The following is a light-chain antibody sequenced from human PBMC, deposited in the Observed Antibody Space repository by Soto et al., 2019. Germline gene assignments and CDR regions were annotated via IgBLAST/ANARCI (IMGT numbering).Light chain of an antibody. Sequence: QSALTQPASVSGSPGQSITISCTGTSSDVGSYNYVSWYQHHPGKAPKLMIYDVSNQPSGVSNRFSGSKSGNTASLTISGLQAEDEADYYCSSYSSSITLAFGGGTKVTVL. CDR2: DVS. V-gene: IGLV2-14*03. J-gene: IGLJ2*01. CDR1: SSDVGSYNY. CDR3: SSYSSSITLA.